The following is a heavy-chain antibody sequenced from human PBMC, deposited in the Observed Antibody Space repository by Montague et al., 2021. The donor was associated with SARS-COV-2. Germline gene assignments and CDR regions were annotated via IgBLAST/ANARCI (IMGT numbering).Heavy chain of an antibody. D-gene: IGHD4-23*01. Sequence: SETLSLTCTVSGGSVSSRSYYWGWIRQPPGKGLEWIGSIYYSGSTHYNPSLKSRVTISVDTSKSQFSLKLSSVTAADTSVYYCARRGDYGGPNFDYWGQGTLVSVSS. CDR1: GGSVSSRSYY. CDR3: ARRGDYGGPNFDY. CDR2: IYYSGST. J-gene: IGHJ4*02. V-gene: IGHV4-39*01.